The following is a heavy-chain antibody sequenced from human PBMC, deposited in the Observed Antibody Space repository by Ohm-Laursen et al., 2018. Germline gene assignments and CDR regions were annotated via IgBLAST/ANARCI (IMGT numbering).Heavy chain of an antibody. Sequence: PGTLSLTCTVSGGSISSYYWSWIRQPPGKGLEWIGYIYYSGSTNYNPSLKSRVTISVDTSKNQFSLKLSSVTAADTAVYYCARSEYGDYGDYWGQGTLVTVSS. D-gene: IGHD4-17*01. CDR3: ARSEYGDYGDY. J-gene: IGHJ4*02. V-gene: IGHV4-59*01. CDR2: IYYSGST. CDR1: GGSISSYY.